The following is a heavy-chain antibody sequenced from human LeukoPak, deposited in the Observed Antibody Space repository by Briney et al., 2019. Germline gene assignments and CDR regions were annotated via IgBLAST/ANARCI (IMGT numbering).Heavy chain of an antibody. J-gene: IGHJ5*02. V-gene: IGHV1-18*01. CDR3: ARGRITMVRSVIGPDP. Sequence: ASVKLSCKASGYTFTSYGISWVRQAPGQGLEWMGGISAYNGNTNYAQKLQGRVTMTTDTSTSTAYMELRSLRPDDTAVYYCARGRITMVRSVIGPDPWGQGTLVTVSS. D-gene: IGHD3-10*01. CDR2: ISAYNGNT. CDR1: GYTFTSYG.